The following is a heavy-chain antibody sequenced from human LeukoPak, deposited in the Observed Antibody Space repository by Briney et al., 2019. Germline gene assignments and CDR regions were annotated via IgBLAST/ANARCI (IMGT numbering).Heavy chain of an antibody. CDR1: GGSFSGYY. V-gene: IGHV4-34*01. D-gene: IGHD6-19*01. CDR3: ASSGQWLVQRSWFDP. Sequence: SETLSLTCAVYGGSFSGYYWSWIRQPPGKGLEWIGEINHSGSTNYNPSLKSRVTISVDTSKNQFSLKLSSVTAADTAVYYCASSGQWLVQRSWFDPWGQGTLVTVSS. J-gene: IGHJ5*02. CDR2: INHSGST.